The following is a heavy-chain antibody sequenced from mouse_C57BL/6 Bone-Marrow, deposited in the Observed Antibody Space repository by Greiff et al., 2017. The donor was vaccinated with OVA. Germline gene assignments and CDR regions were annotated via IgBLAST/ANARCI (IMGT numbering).Heavy chain of an antibody. CDR3: ARENYGSSYGGGSY. J-gene: IGHJ2*01. Sequence: EVQLQESGPGLVKPSQTVFLTCTVTGISITTGNYRWSWIRQFPGNKLEWIGYIYYSGTITYNPSLTSRTTITRDTPKNQFFLEMNSLTAEDTATYYCARENYGSSYGGGSYWGQGTTLTVSS. D-gene: IGHD1-1*01. V-gene: IGHV3-5*01. CDR1: GISITTGNYR. CDR2: IYYSGTI.